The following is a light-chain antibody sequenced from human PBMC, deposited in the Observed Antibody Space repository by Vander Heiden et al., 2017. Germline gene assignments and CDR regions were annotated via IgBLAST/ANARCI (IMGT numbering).Light chain of an antibody. V-gene: IGKV4-1*01. CDR3: QQYYSTPLT. CDR2: WAS. CDR1: QRVLDSSNKKSY. J-gene: IGKJ4*01. Sequence: DIVMTQSPDSLAVSLGERATINCKSSQRVLDSSNKKSYLAWYQQKPGQPPKLLIYWASTRESGVPDRCSGSGSGTDFTLTISSLQAEDVAVYYCQQYYSTPLTFGGGTTVEIK.